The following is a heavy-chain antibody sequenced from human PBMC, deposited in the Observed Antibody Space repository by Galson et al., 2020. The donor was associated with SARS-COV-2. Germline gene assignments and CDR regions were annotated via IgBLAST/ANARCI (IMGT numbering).Heavy chain of an antibody. CDR2: IIPIFGTA. D-gene: IGHD3-10*02. CDR1: GGTFSSYA. CDR3: ARVDSMWPNYFDY. Sequence: SVKVSCKASGGTFSSYAISWVRQAPGQGLEWMGGIIPIFGTANYAQKFQGRVTITADESTSTAYMELSSLRSEDTAVYYCARVDSMWPNYFDYWGQGTLVTVSS. J-gene: IGHJ4*02. V-gene: IGHV1-69*13.